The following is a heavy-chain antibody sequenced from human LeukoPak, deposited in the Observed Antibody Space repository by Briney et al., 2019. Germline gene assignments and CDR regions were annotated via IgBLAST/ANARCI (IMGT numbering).Heavy chain of an antibody. CDR3: AKDKQGTNYYNYYMDV. V-gene: IGHV3-9*01. Sequence: PGRSLRLSCAASGFTFDDYAMHWVRQAPGKGLEWVSGISWNSGTKGYADSVRGRFTISRDNAKNSLYLRMNSLRVEDTALYYCAKDKQGTNYYNYYMDVWGKGTTVTVSS. D-gene: IGHD3-10*01. J-gene: IGHJ6*03. CDR2: ISWNSGTK. CDR1: GFTFDDYA.